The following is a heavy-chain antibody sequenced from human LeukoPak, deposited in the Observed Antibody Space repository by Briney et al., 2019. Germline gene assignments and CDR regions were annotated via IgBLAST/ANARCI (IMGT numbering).Heavy chain of an antibody. V-gene: IGHV4-59*01. CDR1: GGSISSYY. CDR2: VYYSGST. J-gene: IGHJ3*02. CDR3: ARGGEGAFDI. Sequence: PSETLSLTCTVSGGSISSYYWSWIRQPPGKGLEWIGYVYYSGSTNYNPSLKSRVTISVDTSKNQFSLKLSSVTAADTAVYYCARGGEGAFDIWGQGTMVTVSS.